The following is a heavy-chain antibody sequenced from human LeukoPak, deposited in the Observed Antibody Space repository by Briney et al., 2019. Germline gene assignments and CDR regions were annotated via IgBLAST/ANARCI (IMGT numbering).Heavy chain of an antibody. J-gene: IGHJ6*03. CDR2: NIPIFGTA. V-gene: IGHV1-69*01. D-gene: IGHD2-2*01. CDR3: ARAGRVVVPAAHPTGYYYYMDV. CDR1: GGTFSSYA. Sequence: SVKVSCKASGGTFSSYAISWVRQAPGQGLERMGGNIPIFGTANYAQKFQGRVTITADESTSTAYMELSSLRSEDTAVYYCARAGRVVVPAAHPTGYYYYMDVWGKGTTVTVSS.